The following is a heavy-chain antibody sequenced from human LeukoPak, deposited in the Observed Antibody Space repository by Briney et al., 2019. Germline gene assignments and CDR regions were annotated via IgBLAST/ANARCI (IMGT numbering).Heavy chain of an antibody. Sequence: ASVKVSCKAFGYTFTGYYMHWVRQAPGQGLEWLGWINPNSGGTNYAQKFQGRVTMTRDTSINSAYMELSRLKYGDTAVYYCARVVIAATGPGYFDYWGQGTLVTVSS. D-gene: IGHD6-13*01. CDR3: ARVVIAATGPGYFDY. CDR2: INPNSGGT. V-gene: IGHV1-2*02. J-gene: IGHJ4*02. CDR1: GYTFTGYY.